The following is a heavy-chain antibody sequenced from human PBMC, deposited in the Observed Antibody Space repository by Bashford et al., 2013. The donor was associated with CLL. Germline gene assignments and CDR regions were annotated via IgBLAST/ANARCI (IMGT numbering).Heavy chain of an antibody. CDR1: GGSINTGDFH. D-gene: IGHD1-26*01. J-gene: IGHJ3*02. V-gene: IGHV4-31*03. Sequence: SETLSLTCTVSGGSINTGDFHWSWIRQLPGKGLEWIGYIYYSGKTFYNPSLKSRVTISVGTSENQFSLRLSSVTAADTAVYYCASGHSGLWPHAFNIWGQGQWSPSPQ. CDR2: IYYSGKT. CDR3: ASGHSGLWPHAFNI.